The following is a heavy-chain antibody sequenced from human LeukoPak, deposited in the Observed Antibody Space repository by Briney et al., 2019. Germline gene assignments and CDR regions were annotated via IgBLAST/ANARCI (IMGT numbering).Heavy chain of an antibody. V-gene: IGHV3-21*01. CDR2: ISSSTDYK. CDR3: ARGIPYYYDSSGYSYTSYYFDY. Sequence: GGSLRLSCTVSGFTLSSYEMSWIRQAPGKGLEWVSSISSSTDYKYYADSVKGRFIVSRDNDKKSVYLQMNSLRAEDTAVYYCARGIPYYYDSSGYSYTSYYFDYWGQGTLVTVSS. D-gene: IGHD3-22*01. J-gene: IGHJ4*02. CDR1: GFTLSSYE.